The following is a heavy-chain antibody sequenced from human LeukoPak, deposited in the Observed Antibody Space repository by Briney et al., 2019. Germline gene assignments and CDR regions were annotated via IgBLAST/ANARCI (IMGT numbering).Heavy chain of an antibody. Sequence: SETLSLTCTASGGSISSNYWSWIRQPPGKGLEWIGYIYTDGSTNYNASPESRDVISVVTYKTQSSQKLNAGPAAGTAGYLCARSPPPTLVTQLEFYFDHWGQGTLVTVSS. V-gene: IGHV4-4*09. CDR2: IYTDGST. D-gene: IGHD4-23*01. J-gene: IGHJ4*02. CDR3: ARSPPPTLVTQLEFYFDH. CDR1: GGSISSNY.